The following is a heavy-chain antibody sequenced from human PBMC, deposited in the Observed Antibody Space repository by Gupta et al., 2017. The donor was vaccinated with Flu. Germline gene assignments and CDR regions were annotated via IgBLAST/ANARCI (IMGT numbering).Heavy chain of an antibody. Sequence: KGLEWVSGISWNGASVGYADSVKGRFTISRDNAKNSLFLQMNTLRTGDTALYYCVKGGAIVLVPSANDAFDIWGQGTLVTVSS. CDR2: ISWNGASV. V-gene: IGHV3-9*01. D-gene: IGHD2-2*01. CDR3: VKGGAIVLVPSANDAFDI. J-gene: IGHJ3*02.